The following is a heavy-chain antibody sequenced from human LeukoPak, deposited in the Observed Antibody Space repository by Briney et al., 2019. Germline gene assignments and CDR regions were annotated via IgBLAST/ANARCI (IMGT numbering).Heavy chain of an antibody. V-gene: IGHV3-66*01. CDR2: NSGGNA. CDR3: ARGDYYDSSGYYFPDAFDI. J-gene: IGHJ3*02. D-gene: IGHD3-22*01. CDR1: GFTVSSNY. Sequence: GGSLRLSCAASGFTVSSNYMNWVRQAPGKGLEWVSVNSGGNAYYADSVKGRFTISRDNSKNMLYLQMSSLRAEDTAVYYCARGDYYDSSGYYFPDAFDIWGQGTMVTVSS.